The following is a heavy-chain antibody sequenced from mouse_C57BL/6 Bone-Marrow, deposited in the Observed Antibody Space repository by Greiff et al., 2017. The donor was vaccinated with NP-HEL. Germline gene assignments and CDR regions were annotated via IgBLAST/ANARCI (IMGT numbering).Heavy chain of an antibody. Sequence: VQLKESGGDLVKPGGSLKLSCAASGFTFSSYGMSWVRQTPDKRLEWVATISSGGSYTYYPDSVKGRFTISRDNAKNTLYLQMSSLKSEDTAMYYCARQGGLAWFAYWGQGTLVTVSA. J-gene: IGHJ3*01. CDR2: ISSGGSYT. CDR3: ARQGGLAWFAY. CDR1: GFTFSSYG. V-gene: IGHV5-6*01.